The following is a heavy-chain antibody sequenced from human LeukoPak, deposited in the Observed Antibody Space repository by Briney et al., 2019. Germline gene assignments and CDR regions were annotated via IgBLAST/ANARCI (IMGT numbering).Heavy chain of an antibody. CDR1: GFTLSDYY. V-gene: IGHV3-11*01. CDR2: SSSSGSTI. Sequence: GGSLRLSCAASGFTLSDYYMSWIRQAPGKGLEWVSYSSSSGSTIYYADSVKGRFAISRDNAKNSLYPQMNSLRAEDAAVYYCARRRDFIDYWGQGTLVTVSS. CDR3: ARRRDFIDY. D-gene: IGHD3/OR15-3a*01. J-gene: IGHJ4*02.